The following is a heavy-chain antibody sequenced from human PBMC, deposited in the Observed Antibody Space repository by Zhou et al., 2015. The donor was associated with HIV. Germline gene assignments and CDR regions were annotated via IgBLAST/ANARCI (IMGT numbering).Heavy chain of an antibody. V-gene: IGHV1-69*01. CDR1: GGTFSSYA. J-gene: IGHJ1*01. CDR2: IIPIFGTA. CDR3: ATRFLSGWPQTNEYFQH. Sequence: QVQLVQSGAEVKKPGSSVKVSCKASGGTFSSYAISWVRQAPGQGLEWMGGIIPIFGTANYAQKFQGRVTITADESTSTAYMELSSLRSEDTAVYYCATRFLSGWPQTNEYFQHWGQGTLVTVSS. D-gene: IGHD6-19*01.